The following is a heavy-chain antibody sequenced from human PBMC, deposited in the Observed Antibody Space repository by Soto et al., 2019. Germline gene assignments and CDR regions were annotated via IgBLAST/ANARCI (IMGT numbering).Heavy chain of an antibody. V-gene: IGHV4-30-2*01. J-gene: IGHJ5*02. D-gene: IGHD3-10*01. CDR3: ARGLGP. CDR2: IYHSGST. Sequence: QLQLQESGSGLVKPSQTLSLTCVVSGGSISSGGYFWSWIRQPPGKCLEWIGYIYHSGSTYYNPSLKSRVTISVDRSKNQFSLKLSSVTAADSAVYYCARGLGPWGQGTLVTVSS. CDR1: GGSISSGGYF.